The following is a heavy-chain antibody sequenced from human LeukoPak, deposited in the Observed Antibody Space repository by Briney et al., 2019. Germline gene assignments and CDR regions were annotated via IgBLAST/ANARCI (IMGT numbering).Heavy chain of an antibody. J-gene: IGHJ4*02. CDR3: ARGQGSGWYPDDY. D-gene: IGHD6-19*01. V-gene: IGHV4-59*01. Sequence: SETLSLTCTVSGASISSYYWSWIRQPPGKGLEWIGNIYNSGSTNYNPSLKSRVTISVDTSKNQFSLKLSSVTAADTAVYCCARGQGSGWYPDDYWGQGTLVTVSS. CDR2: IYNSGST. CDR1: GASISSYY.